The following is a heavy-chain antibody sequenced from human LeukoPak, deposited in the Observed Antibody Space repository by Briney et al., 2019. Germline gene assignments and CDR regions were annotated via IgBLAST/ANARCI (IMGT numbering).Heavy chain of an antibody. CDR1: GFTFSSYA. Sequence: GGSLRLSCAASGFTFSSYAMSWVRQAPGKGPEWVSAISGSGGSTYYADSVKGRFTISRDNSKNTLYLQMNSLRAEDTAVYYCAKDLPNPGTSRHFQYWGQGTLVTVSS. CDR2: ISGSGGST. D-gene: IGHD2-8*01. CDR3: AKDLPNPGTSRHFQY. V-gene: IGHV3-23*01. J-gene: IGHJ1*01.